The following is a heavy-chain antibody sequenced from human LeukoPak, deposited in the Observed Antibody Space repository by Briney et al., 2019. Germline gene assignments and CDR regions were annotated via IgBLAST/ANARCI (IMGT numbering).Heavy chain of an antibody. CDR1: GYTLTELS. V-gene: IGHV1-18*01. Sequence: ASVKVSCKVSGYTLTELSMHWVRQAPGQGLEWMGWISPYNGNTNYAQKFQGRVTMTTDTSTSTAYMALRSLRSDDAAVYYCARSPRSDTSGYHYNYWGQGTLVTVSS. CDR2: ISPYNGNT. J-gene: IGHJ4*02. D-gene: IGHD3-22*01. CDR3: ARSPRSDTSGYHYNY.